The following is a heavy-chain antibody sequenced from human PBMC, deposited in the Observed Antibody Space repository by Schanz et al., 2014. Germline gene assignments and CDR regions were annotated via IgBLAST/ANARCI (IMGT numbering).Heavy chain of an antibody. D-gene: IGHD2-2*01. CDR2: ISYDGRNK. V-gene: IGHV3-30-3*01. CDR1: GFTFSSYA. CDR3: AKDLLYGAPMPLNHLDY. J-gene: IGHJ4*02. Sequence: VQLLESGGGLVQPGGSLRLSCAASGFTFSSYAMSWVRQARGKGLEWVAVISYDGRNKYYADSVKGRFTISRDNSKNTLYLQMNSLRAEDTAVYYCAKDLLYGAPMPLNHLDYWGQGTLVTVSS.